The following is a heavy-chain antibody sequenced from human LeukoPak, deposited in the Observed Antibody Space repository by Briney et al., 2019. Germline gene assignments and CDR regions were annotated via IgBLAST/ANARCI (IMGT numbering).Heavy chain of an antibody. CDR1: GGSISSGGYY. V-gene: IGHV4-31*03. CDR2: IYYSGST. J-gene: IGHJ3*02. D-gene: IGHD3-22*01. Sequence: SETLSLTCTVSGGSISSGGYYWSWIRQHPGKGLEWIGYIYYSGSTYYNPSLKSRVIISVDTSKNQFSLKLSSVTAADTAVYYCARVNDSSGYYAFDIWGQGAMVTVSS. CDR3: ARVNDSSGYYAFDI.